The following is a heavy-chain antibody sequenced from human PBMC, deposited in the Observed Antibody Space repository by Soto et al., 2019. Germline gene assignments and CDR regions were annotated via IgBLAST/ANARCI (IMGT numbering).Heavy chain of an antibody. D-gene: IGHD1-1*01. CDR1: VFTFSNAW. CDR2: IKSKTDGGTT. Sequence: GGSLGLSCAASVFTFSNAWMSWVRQAPGKGLEWVGRIKSKTDGGTTDYAAPVKGRFTISRDDSKNTLYLQMNSLKTEDTDVYYYNTGPRRLTRIDYWGQGTMVAVP. V-gene: IGHV3-15*01. J-gene: IGHJ4*02. CDR3: NTGPRRLTRIDY.